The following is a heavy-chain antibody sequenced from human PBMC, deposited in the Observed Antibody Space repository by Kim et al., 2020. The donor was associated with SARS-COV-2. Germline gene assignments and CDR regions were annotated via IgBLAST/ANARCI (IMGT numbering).Heavy chain of an antibody. Sequence: GGSLRLSCAASGFTFSSYSMNWVRQAPGKGLEWVSSISSSSSYIYYADSVKGRFTISRDNAKNSLYLQMNSLRAEDTAVYYCARDRDYYGSGRPYYYGMDVWGQGTTVTVSS. CDR3: ARDRDYYGSGRPYYYGMDV. CDR2: ISSSSSYI. D-gene: IGHD3-10*01. V-gene: IGHV3-21*01. CDR1: GFTFSSYS. J-gene: IGHJ6*02.